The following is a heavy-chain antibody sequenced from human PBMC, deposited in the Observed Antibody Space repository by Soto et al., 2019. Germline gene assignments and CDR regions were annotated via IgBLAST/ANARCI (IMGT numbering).Heavy chain of an antibody. CDR1: GFTFSSCV. J-gene: IGHJ6*02. Sequence: GGSLRLSCAASGFTFSSCVMSWVRQSPGRGLEWVSFISGSGRSTDYGDSVKGRFTISRDNSKNTVFLHMNTLRAEDTVVYYCARDPPSEKMQPDYGMDVWGQGTTVTVSS. CDR2: ISGSGRST. D-gene: IGHD6-13*01. CDR3: ARDPPSEKMQPDYGMDV. V-gene: IGHV3-23*01.